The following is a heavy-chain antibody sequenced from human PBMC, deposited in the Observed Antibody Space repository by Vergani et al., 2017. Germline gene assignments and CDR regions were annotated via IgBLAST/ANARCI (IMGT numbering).Heavy chain of an antibody. CDR1: GGSISSGGYS. Sequence: QLQLQESGSGLVKPSQTLSLTCAVSGGSISSGGYSWSWIRQPPGKGLEWIGYIYHSGSTYYNPSLKSRVTISVDRSKNQFSLKLSSVTAADTAVYYCARVGSGYYGRGRDYNDWYFDLWGRGTLVTVSS. J-gene: IGHJ2*01. CDR2: IYHSGST. V-gene: IGHV4-30-2*01. D-gene: IGHD3-22*01. CDR3: ARVGSGYYGRGRDYNDWYFDL.